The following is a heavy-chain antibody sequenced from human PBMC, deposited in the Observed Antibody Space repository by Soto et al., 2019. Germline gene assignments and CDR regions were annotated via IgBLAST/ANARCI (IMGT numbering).Heavy chain of an antibody. D-gene: IGHD3-16*01. CDR2: IDPTNSQI. J-gene: IGHJ4*01. V-gene: IGHV5-10-1*01. CDR3: ARLGGVGGGGDY. Sequence: GESLKISCAASGYRFTSSWITWVRQISGKGLEWMATIDPTNSQINYNPSFRGHVTLSVDKSASTAYLEWISVRASDTAIYYCARLGGVGGGGDYWGQGTLVTVSS. CDR1: GYRFTSSW.